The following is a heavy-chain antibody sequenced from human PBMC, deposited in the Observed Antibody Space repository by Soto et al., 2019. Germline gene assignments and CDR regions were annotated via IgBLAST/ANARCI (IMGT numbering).Heavy chain of an antibody. CDR3: ARVHYDILTGSSDYYYYGRDV. J-gene: IGHJ6*02. D-gene: IGHD3-9*01. V-gene: IGHV1-18*01. CDR1: GYTFTSYG. Sequence: ASVKVSCKASGYTFTSYGISWVRQAPGQGLEWMGWISAYNGNTNYAQKLQGRVTMTTDTSTSTAYMELRSLRSDDTAVYYCARVHYDILTGSSDYYYYGRDVWGQGTTVTVSS. CDR2: ISAYNGNT.